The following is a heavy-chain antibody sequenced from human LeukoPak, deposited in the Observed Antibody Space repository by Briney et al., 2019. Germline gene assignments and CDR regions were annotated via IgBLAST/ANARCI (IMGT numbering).Heavy chain of an antibody. CDR3: ARDRAPRARIGGMDV. J-gene: IGHJ6*02. Sequence: GGSLRLSCAASGFTFSSYAMSWVRQAPGKGREWVSAISGSGGSTSYAGSVKGRFTISRDNAKNSLYLQMNSLRAEDTGIYYCARDRAPRARIGGMDVWGQGTTVIVSS. CDR2: ISGSGGST. CDR1: GFTFSSYA. D-gene: IGHD3-16*01. V-gene: IGHV3-23*01.